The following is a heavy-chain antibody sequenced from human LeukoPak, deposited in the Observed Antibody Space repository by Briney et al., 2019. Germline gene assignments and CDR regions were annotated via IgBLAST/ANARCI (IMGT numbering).Heavy chain of an antibody. CDR2: NIPSGGST. Sequence: GPSVKVSCKASGYTFTTYYMHWVRQAPGHGLEWMGINIPSGGSTSYAQKFQGRVTMTRDTSTSTVYMELSSLTSEDTAVYYCARVSGDGYNTPFDYWGQGTLVTVSS. CDR3: ARVSGDGYNTPFDY. D-gene: IGHD5-24*01. CDR1: GYTFTTYY. V-gene: IGHV1-46*01. J-gene: IGHJ4*02.